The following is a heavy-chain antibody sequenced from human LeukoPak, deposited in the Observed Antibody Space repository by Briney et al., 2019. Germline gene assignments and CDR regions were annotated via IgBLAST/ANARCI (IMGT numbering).Heavy chain of an antibody. CDR3: ARGSFWSGYYRYYYYMDV. CDR1: GGTFSSYA. D-gene: IGHD3-3*01. CDR2: IIPIFGTA. Sequence: ASVKVSCKASGGTFSSYAISWVRQAPGQGLEWMGGIIPIFGTANYALKFQGRVTITTDESTSTAYMELSSLRSEDTAVYYCARGSFWSGYYRYYYYMDVWGKGTTVTVSS. V-gene: IGHV1-69*05. J-gene: IGHJ6*03.